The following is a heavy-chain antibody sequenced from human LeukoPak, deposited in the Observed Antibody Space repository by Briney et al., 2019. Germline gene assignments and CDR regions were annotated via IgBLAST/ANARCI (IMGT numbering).Heavy chain of an antibody. J-gene: IGHJ3*02. Sequence: GGSLRLSCAASGFTFSSYSMNWVRQAPGKGLEWVSSISSSSSYIYYADSVEGRFTISRGNAKNSLYLQMNSLRAEDTAVYYCAREVGATGDAFDIWGQGTMVTVSS. V-gene: IGHV3-21*01. CDR1: GFTFSSYS. CDR2: ISSSSSYI. CDR3: AREVGATGDAFDI. D-gene: IGHD1-26*01.